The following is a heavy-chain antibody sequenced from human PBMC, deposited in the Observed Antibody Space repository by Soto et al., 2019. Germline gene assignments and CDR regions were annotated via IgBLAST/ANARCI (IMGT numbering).Heavy chain of an antibody. CDR3: AKDPSIAAAGTYGMDV. D-gene: IGHD6-13*01. Sequence: PGGSLRLSCAPSGFTFSSYGMHWVRQAPGKGLEWVAVISYDGSNKYYADSVKGRFTISRDNSKNTLYLQMNSLRAEDTAVYYCAKDPSIAAAGTYGMDVWGQGTTVTVSS. CDR1: GFTFSSYG. J-gene: IGHJ6*02. CDR2: ISYDGSNK. V-gene: IGHV3-30*18.